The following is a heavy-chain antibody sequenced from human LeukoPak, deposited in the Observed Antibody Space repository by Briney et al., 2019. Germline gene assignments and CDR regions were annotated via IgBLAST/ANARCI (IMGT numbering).Heavy chain of an antibody. Sequence: SETLSLTCTVSGGSISSGDYYWSWIRQPPGKGLEWIGYIYYSGCTYYNSSLKSRVTISADTSKNQFSLKLSSVTAADTAVYYCASIMVYAVYYWGQGTLVTVSS. CDR1: GGSISSGDYY. CDR2: IYYSGCT. V-gene: IGHV4-30-4*08. CDR3: ASIMVYAVYY. D-gene: IGHD2-8*01. J-gene: IGHJ4*02.